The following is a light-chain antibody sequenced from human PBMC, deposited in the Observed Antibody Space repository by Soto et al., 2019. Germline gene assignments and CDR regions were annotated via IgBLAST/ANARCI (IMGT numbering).Light chain of an antibody. CDR3: FSYAGTYTVV. V-gene: IGLV2-11*01. J-gene: IGLJ2*01. CDR1: GSDVGGYDF. Sequence: QSALTQPRSVSGSPGQSVTISCTGTGSDVGGYDFVSWYQQHPGKAPELMIYDVSKRPSGVPDRFSGSKSGNTASLTISGFQADDEADYYCFSYAGTYTVVFGGGTKLTVL. CDR2: DVS.